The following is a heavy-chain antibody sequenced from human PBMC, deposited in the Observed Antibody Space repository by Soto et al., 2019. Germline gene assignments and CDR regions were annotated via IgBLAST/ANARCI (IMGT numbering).Heavy chain of an antibody. D-gene: IGHD2-21*02. J-gene: IGHJ6*02. CDR3: ATKDMGSDYYYYYGMDV. Sequence: SETLSLTCGVSADSPRDFNWWSWLRQSPEKGLEWIGGIYHTGSTYYNPSLKSRVTISVDTSKNQFSLNLSSVTAADTAVYYCATKDMGSDYYYYYGMDVWGQGTTVTVSS. V-gene: IGHV4-4*02. CDR1: ADSPRDFNW. CDR2: IYHTGST.